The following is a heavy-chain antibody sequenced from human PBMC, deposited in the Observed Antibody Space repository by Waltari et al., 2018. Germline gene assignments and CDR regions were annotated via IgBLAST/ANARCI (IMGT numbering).Heavy chain of an antibody. J-gene: IGHJ6*02. CDR2: IYHTGST. CDR1: GASITPDS. Sequence: QVQLQESGPGLVKPSETLSLTCSVSGASITPDSWSWLRQPPGKGFEWIGYIYHTGSTNYSPSLKGRITMSIDVSENQFSLSLTSVTAADTAVYFCARDRSGGYPSYNFDVWGQGTTVTVSS. CDR3: ARDRSGGYPSYNFDV. V-gene: IGHV4-59*13. D-gene: IGHD3-22*01.